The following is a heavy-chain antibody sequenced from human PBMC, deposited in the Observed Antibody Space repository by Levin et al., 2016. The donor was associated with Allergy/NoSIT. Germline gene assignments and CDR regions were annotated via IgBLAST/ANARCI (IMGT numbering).Heavy chain of an antibody. V-gene: IGHV3-74*01. J-gene: IGHJ5*02. CDR2: INNDGSDA. CDR3: TRDLPHNRFDP. Sequence: WIRQPPGKGLVWVSRINNDGSDAVYVDSVKGRFTVSRDNAKNTLYLQMNSLRVDDTAVYYCTRDLPHNRFDPWGQGTLVTVSS.